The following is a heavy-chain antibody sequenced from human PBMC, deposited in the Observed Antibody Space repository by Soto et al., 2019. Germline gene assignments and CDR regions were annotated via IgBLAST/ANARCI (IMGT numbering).Heavy chain of an antibody. Sequence: QVQLVQSGAEVKKPGSSVKVSCKASGGTFSSYTISWVRQAPGQGLEWMGRIIPILGIANYAQKFQGRVTXXAXKXXSTASMELSSLRSEDTAVYYCARDPSLLAGHAFDIWCQGTMVTVSS. CDR2: IIPILGIA. D-gene: IGHD6-13*01. CDR1: GGTFSSYT. J-gene: IGHJ3*02. CDR3: ARDPSLLAGHAFDI. V-gene: IGHV1-69*08.